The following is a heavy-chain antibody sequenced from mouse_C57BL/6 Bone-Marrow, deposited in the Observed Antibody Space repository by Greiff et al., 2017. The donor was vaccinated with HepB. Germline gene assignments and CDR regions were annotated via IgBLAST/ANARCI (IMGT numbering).Heavy chain of an antibody. CDR3: ARMGYGSDFDY. Sequence: QVQLKQPGAELVRPGSSVKLSCKASGYTFTSYWMHWVKQRPIQGLEWIGNIDPSDSETHYNQKFKDKATLTVDKSSSTAYMQLSSLTSEDSAVYYCARMGYGSDFDYWGQGTTLTVSS. D-gene: IGHD1-1*01. J-gene: IGHJ2*01. CDR2: IDPSDSET. CDR1: GYTFTSYW. V-gene: IGHV1-52*01.